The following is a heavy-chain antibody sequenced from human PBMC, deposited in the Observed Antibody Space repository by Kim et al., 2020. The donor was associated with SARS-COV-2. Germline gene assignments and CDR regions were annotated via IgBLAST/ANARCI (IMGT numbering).Heavy chain of an antibody. J-gene: IGHJ3*02. CDR3: ASTPITMIVVVDAFDI. CDR1: GGSISSGGYY. D-gene: IGHD3-22*01. CDR2: IYYSGST. Sequence: SETLSLTCTVSGGSISSGGYYWSWIRQHPGKGLEWIGYIYYSGSTYYNPSLKSRVTISVDTSKNQFSLKLSFVTAADTAVYYCASTPITMIVVVDAFDIWGQGTMVTVSS. V-gene: IGHV4-31*03.